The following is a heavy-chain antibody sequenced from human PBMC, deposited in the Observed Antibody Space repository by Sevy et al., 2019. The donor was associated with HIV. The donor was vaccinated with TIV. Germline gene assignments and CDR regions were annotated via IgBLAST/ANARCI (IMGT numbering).Heavy chain of an antibody. D-gene: IGHD3-10*01. V-gene: IGHV3-20*04. CDR2: ITWNGGYA. J-gene: IGHJ4*02. CDR3: GRGGGFRGGSALYPN. Sequence: GGSLRLSCAASGFTFDDYGMGWVRQVPGRGLEWISGITWNGGYANYGDSGKGRFTISRDNAKNSLYLQMDSLTAEDTALYYCGRGGGFRGGSALYPNWGQGTLVTVSS. CDR1: GFTFDDYG.